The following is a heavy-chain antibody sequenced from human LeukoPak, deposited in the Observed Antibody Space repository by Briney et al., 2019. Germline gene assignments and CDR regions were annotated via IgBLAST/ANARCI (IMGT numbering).Heavy chain of an antibody. D-gene: IGHD3-16*01. CDR1: GFTFSSYS. V-gene: IGHV3-21*04. CDR3: AKVPQDFPSTLDY. Sequence: PGGSLRLSCAASGFTFSSYSMNWVRQAPGKGLEWVSSISSSSSYIYYADSVKGRFTISRGNSKNTLYLQMNSLRAEDTAVYYCAKVPQDFPSTLDYWGQGTLVTVSS. CDR2: ISSSSSYI. J-gene: IGHJ4*02.